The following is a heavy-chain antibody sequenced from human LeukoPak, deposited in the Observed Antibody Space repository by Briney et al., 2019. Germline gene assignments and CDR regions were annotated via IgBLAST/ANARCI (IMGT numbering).Heavy chain of an antibody. CDR1: GGSVSRGGYY. Sequence: SETLSLTCTVSGGSVSRGGYYWNWIRQHPGKGLEWIGFTSYSEGTYYNPSLMSRITISVDRSQNQFSPKMRDVTAADTAVYFCATADWESFYFDSWGQGVLVAVSS. CDR3: ATADWESFYFDS. CDR2: TSYSEGT. V-gene: IGHV4-31*03. J-gene: IGHJ4*02. D-gene: IGHD1-26*01.